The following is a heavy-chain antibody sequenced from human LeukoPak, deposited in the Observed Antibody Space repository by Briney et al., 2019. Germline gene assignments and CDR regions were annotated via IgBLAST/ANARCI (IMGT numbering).Heavy chain of an antibody. V-gene: IGHV4-59*01. CDR3: ARGGRAYCSSTSCLGGYYFDY. D-gene: IGHD2-2*01. CDR2: IYYSGST. J-gene: IGHJ4*02. Sequence: SETLSLTCTVSSGSISSFYWSWIRQPPGRGLEWIGYIYYSGSTNYNPSFKSRVTIPVGTSKNQFSLKRGALTAADTAVYYCARGGRAYCSSTSCLGGYYFDYWGQGTLVTVSS. CDR1: SGSISSFY.